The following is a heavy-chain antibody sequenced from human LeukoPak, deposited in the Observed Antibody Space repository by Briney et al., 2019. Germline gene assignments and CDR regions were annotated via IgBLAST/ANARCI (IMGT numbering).Heavy chain of an antibody. CDR3: ARESSSSRYFMDV. CDR2: IHYSGST. J-gene: IGHJ6*03. D-gene: IGHD6-6*01. CDR1: GGSISSYY. V-gene: IGHV4-4*07. Sequence: SETLSLTCTVSGGSISSYYWSWIRQPAGKGLDWIGSIHYSGSTYKNPSLKSRVTISMDTSKSQFSLKVTSLTAADSAVYYCARESSSSRYFMDVWGRGTTVTVSS.